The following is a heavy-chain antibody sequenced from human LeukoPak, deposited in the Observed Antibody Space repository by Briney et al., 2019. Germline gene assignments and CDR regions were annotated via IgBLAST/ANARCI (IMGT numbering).Heavy chain of an antibody. CDR1: GGSISSYY. J-gene: IGHJ6*03. Sequence: SETLSLTCTVSGGSISSYYWSWIRQPPGKGLEWIGYIYYSGSTNYNPSLKSRVTISVDTSKNQFSLKLSSVTAADTAVYYCARNRLGYCSSTSCYAKGVYYYYYMDVRGKGTTVTISS. D-gene: IGHD2-2*01. V-gene: IGHV4-59*01. CDR3: ARNRLGYCSSTSCYAKGVYYYYYMDV. CDR2: IYYSGST.